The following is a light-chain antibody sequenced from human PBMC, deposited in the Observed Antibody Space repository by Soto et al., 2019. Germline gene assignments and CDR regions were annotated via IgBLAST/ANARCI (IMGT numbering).Light chain of an antibody. J-gene: IGKJ1*01. V-gene: IGKV3-20*01. Sequence: EIVLTQSPGTLSLSPGERATLSCRASQRVSSSYLAWYQQTPGQAPRLLIYGASTRATGIPDRFSGSGSGTDFTLTISRLEPEDFATYYCLQHYNYPPTFGQGTKVDI. CDR3: LQHYNYPPT. CDR2: GAS. CDR1: QRVSSSY.